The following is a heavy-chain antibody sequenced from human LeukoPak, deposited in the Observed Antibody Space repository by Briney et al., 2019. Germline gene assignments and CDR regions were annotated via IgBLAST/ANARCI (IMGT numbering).Heavy chain of an antibody. CDR3: ATTRFAYYYYGMDV. CDR2: FDPEDGET. D-gene: IGHD3-3*01. V-gene: IGHV1-24*01. CDR1: GYTLTELS. J-gene: IGHJ6*04. Sequence: ASVKVSCKVSGYTLTELSMHWVRQAPGKGLEWMGGFDPEDGETIYAQKFQGRVTVTEDTSTDTSYMALSSLRSEDTVVYYCATTRFAYYYYGMDVWGKGTTVTVSS.